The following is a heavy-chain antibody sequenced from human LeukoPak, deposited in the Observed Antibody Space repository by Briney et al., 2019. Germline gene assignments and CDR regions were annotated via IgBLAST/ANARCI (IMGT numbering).Heavy chain of an antibody. J-gene: IGHJ4*02. D-gene: IGHD5-24*01. V-gene: IGHV3-9*01. CDR3: AKDDRWLQFCC. CDR1: GFTFDDYG. Sequence: GGSLRLSCAASGFTFDDYGMHWVRQAPGKGLEWVSGISWNSGSIGYADSVKGRFTISRDNSKNTLYLQMNSLRAEDTAVYYCAKDDRWLQFCCWGQGTLVTVSA. CDR2: ISWNSGSI.